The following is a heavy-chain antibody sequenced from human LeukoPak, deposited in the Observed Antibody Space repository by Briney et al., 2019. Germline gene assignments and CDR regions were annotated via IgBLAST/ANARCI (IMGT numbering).Heavy chain of an antibody. V-gene: IGHV4-38-2*01. CDR1: GSSITSDYF. D-gene: IGHD1-1*01. J-gene: IGHJ4*02. Sequence: SDTLSLTCGVSGSSITSDYFWGWIRQSPGKRLEWIATIYQSRGTYFNPSLKSRVTISLDASKNQFSLKLTSLTAADTAIYYCARNVTAGFFDYWGQGILVSVSS. CDR2: IYQSRGT. CDR3: ARNVTAGFFDY.